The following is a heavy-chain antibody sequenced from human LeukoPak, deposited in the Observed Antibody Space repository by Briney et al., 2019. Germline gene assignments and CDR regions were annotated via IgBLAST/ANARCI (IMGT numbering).Heavy chain of an antibody. V-gene: IGHV3-30*18. J-gene: IGHJ4*02. D-gene: IGHD3-22*01. CDR3: AKDQLKYYYDTSGYYFDY. Sequence: GGSLRLSCAASGFTFSSYGMHWVRQAPGKGLEWVAVISYDGSNKNYADSVKGRFTISRDISKNTLYLQMNSLRAEDTAVYYCAKDQLKYYYDTSGYYFDYWGQGTLVTVSS. CDR1: GFTFSSYG. CDR2: ISYDGSNK.